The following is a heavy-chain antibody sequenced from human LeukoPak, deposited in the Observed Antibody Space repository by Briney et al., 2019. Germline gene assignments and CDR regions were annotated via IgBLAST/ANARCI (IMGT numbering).Heavy chain of an antibody. J-gene: IGHJ4*02. CDR3: ARGSGYSSGRPFDY. D-gene: IGHD6-19*01. V-gene: IGHV4-39*02. CDR1: SGSINSIGYY. CDR2: IYHSGST. Sequence: SETLSLTCSVSSGSINSIGYYWGWIRQTPGMGLELIGTIYHSGSTHYNPSLKSRVTISVDTSKNHLSLRLSSVTAADTAVYYCARGSGYSSGRPFDYWGQGTLVTVSS.